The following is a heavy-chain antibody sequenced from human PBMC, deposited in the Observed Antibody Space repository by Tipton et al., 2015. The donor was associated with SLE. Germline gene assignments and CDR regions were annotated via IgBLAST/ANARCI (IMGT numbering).Heavy chain of an antibody. CDR1: GFTFSSYA. J-gene: IGHJ4*02. V-gene: IGHV3-30*04. Sequence: SLRLSCAASGFTFSSYAMHWVRQAPGKGLEWVAVISYDGSNKYYADSVKGRFTISRDNSKNTLYLQMNSLRAEDTAVYYCARDPGRITIFGVGWSDYGGQGTLVTVSS. D-gene: IGHD3-3*01. CDR3: ARDPGRITIFGVGWSDY. CDR2: ISYDGSNK.